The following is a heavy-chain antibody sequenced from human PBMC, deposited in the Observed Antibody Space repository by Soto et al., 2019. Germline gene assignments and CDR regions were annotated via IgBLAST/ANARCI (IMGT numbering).Heavy chain of an antibody. D-gene: IGHD2-21*02. Sequence: GGSLRLSCAASGFTFSSYGMHWVRQAPGKGLEWVAVIWYDGSNKYYADSVKGRFTISRDNSKNTLYLQMNSLRAEDTAVYYCARDEGDSEPGFDYWGQGTLVTVSS. V-gene: IGHV3-33*01. J-gene: IGHJ4*02. CDR2: IWYDGSNK. CDR3: ARDEGDSEPGFDY. CDR1: GFTFSSYG.